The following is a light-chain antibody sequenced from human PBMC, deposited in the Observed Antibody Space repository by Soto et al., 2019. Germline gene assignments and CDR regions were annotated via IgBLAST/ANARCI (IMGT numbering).Light chain of an antibody. CDR3: SSYRSSSTLAV. J-gene: IGLJ3*02. V-gene: IGLV2-14*03. CDR2: DVT. CDR1: RSDIGGYNF. Sequence: QSVLTQPASVSGSPGQSITISCSGTRSDIGGYNFVSWYQQHPGKAPKLIIYDVTNRPSGVSHRFSGSKSGNTASLTISGLQADDEADYYCSSYRSSSTLAVFGGGTKLTVL.